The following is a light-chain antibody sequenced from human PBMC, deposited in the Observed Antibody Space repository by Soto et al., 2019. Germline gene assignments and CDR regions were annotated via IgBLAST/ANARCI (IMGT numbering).Light chain of an antibody. J-gene: IGLJ1*01. CDR3: SSYASGSTFYV. CDR1: SSDVGSYNL. Sequence: QSALTQPASVSGPPGQSITISCTGTSSDVGSYNLFSWYQQHPGKAPKLMIYEVSKRPSGVSNRFSGSKSGNTAALTISGLQAEDEADYYCSSYASGSTFYVFGTGTKVTVL. V-gene: IGLV2-23*02. CDR2: EVS.